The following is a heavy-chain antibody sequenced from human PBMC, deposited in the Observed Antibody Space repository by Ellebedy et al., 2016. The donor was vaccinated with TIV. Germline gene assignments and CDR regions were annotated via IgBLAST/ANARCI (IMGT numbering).Heavy chain of an antibody. CDR1: GYTFTSYY. Sequence: ASVKVSCXASGYTFTSYYMHWVRQAPGQGLEWMGIINPSGGSTSYAQKFQGRVTMTRDTSTSTAYMELRSLRSDDTAVYYCARGKGLDYYYMDVWGKGTTVTVSS. CDR3: ARGKGLDYYYMDV. V-gene: IGHV1-46*01. J-gene: IGHJ6*03. CDR2: INPSGGST.